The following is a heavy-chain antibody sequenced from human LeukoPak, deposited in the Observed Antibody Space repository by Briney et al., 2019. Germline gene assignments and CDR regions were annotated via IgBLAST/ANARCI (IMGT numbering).Heavy chain of an antibody. V-gene: IGHV3-23*01. CDR2: ISERGGTT. CDR1: GFTFSSYA. D-gene: IGHD3-10*01. CDR3: AKRGIVIRGILVIGYHQEAYHYDY. J-gene: IGHJ4*02. Sequence: SGGSLRLSCAASGFTFSSYAMSWVRQAPGKGLEWVSYISERGGTTTYADSVKGRFTISRDTSLNTLYLQMTSLRAEDTAVYFCAKRGIVIRGILVIGYHQEAYHYDYWGQGVLVTVSS.